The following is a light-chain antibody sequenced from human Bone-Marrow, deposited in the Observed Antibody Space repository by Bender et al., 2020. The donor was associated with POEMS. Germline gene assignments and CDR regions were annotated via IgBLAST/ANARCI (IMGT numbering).Light chain of an antibody. CDR2: EDN. J-gene: IGLJ3*02. V-gene: IGLV6-57*02. CDR1: SGSIDSNY. Sequence: KFILTQPQSVSESPGKTVTISCTGGSGSIDSNYVQWYQQRPGSAPTTVIYEDNQRPSGVPDRFSGSTDSSSNSASLTISGLKTEDEADYYCQSYDRSSFWVFGGGTKLTVL. CDR3: QSYDRSSFWV.